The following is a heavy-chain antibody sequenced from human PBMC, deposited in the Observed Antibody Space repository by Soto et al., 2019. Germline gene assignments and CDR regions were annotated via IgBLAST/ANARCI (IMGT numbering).Heavy chain of an antibody. V-gene: IGHV1-18*04. Sequence: QVQLVQSGAEVKKPGASVKVSCKASGYTFTSYGISWVRQAPGQGLEGMGWISAYNGNTNYAQKLQGRVTMTTDTSTSTAYMELRSLRSDDTAVYYCARDKGRELLEAAYYYYGMDVWGQGTTVTVSS. CDR3: ARDKGRELLEAAYYYYGMDV. CDR2: ISAYNGNT. CDR1: GYTFTSYG. D-gene: IGHD1-26*01. J-gene: IGHJ6*02.